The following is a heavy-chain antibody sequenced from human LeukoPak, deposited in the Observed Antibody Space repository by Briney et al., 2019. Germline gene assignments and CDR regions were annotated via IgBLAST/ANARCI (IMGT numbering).Heavy chain of an antibody. CDR2: ISSSGSTI. Sequence: GASLRLSCAASGFTFSSYEMNWVRQAPGKGLELVSYISSSGSTIYYADSVKGRFTISRDNAKNSLYLQMNSLRAEDTAVYYCARDAYSSGLLGLDWGQGTLVTVSS. CDR3: ARDAYSSGLLGLD. CDR1: GFTFSSYE. V-gene: IGHV3-48*03. J-gene: IGHJ4*02. D-gene: IGHD6-19*01.